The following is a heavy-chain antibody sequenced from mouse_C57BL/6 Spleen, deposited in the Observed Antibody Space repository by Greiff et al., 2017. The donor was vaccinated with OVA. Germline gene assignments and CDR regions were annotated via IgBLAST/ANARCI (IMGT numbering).Heavy chain of an antibody. J-gene: IGHJ4*01. CDR1: GYTFTSYW. V-gene: IGHV1-52*01. CDR2: IDPSDSET. Sequence: QVQLKQPGAELVRPGSSVKLSCKASGYTFTSYWMHWVKQRPIQGLEWIGNIDPSDSETHYNQKFKDKATLTVDKSSSTAYMQLSSLTSEDSAVYDCARSGGSSYGGAMDYWGQGTSVTVSS. D-gene: IGHD1-1*01. CDR3: ARSGGSSYGGAMDY.